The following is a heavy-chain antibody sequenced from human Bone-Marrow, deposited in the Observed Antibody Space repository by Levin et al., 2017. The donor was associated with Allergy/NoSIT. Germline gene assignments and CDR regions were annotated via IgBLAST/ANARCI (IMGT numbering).Heavy chain of an antibody. Sequence: GESLKISCAASGFTFRNFAMHWVRQAPGKRLEWVAAIPHDAANTYYTDSVRGRFTISRDNSKNTLFVEMNSLRVEDTAVYYCARGPGLAVGKGYFDSWGQGTLVTVSS. D-gene: IGHD6-19*01. J-gene: IGHJ5*01. CDR3: ARGPGLAVGKGYFDS. CDR2: IPHDAANT. CDR1: GFTFRNFA. V-gene: IGHV3-30-3*01.